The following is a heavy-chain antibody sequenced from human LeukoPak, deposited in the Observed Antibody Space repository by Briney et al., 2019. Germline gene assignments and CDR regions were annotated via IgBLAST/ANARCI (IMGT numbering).Heavy chain of an antibody. D-gene: IGHD6-19*01. CDR3: ARNGYSSGWRIFPFDY. J-gene: IGHJ4*02. CDR2: IKQDGSEE. Sequence: GGSLRLSCAASGFTFSSYWMNWVRQAPGKGLEWVANIKQDGSEEYYVDSVKGRFTISRDNAKNSLYLQMNSLRAEDTAVYYCARNGYSSGWRIFPFDYWGQGTLVTVSS. CDR1: GFTFSSYW. V-gene: IGHV3-7*01.